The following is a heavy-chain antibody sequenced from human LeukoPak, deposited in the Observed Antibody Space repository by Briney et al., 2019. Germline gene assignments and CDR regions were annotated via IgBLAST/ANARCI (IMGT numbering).Heavy chain of an antibody. V-gene: IGHV3-30*01. CDR1: GFTFSSYA. CDR3: ARDGVTYYYDWAHAFDI. Sequence: GGSLRLSCAASGFTFSSYAMHWVRQAPGKGLEWVAVISYDGSNKYYADSVKGRFTISRDNSKNTLYLQMNSLRAEDTAVYYCARDGVTYYYDWAHAFDIWGQGTMVTVSS. CDR2: ISYDGSNK. D-gene: IGHD3-22*01. J-gene: IGHJ3*02.